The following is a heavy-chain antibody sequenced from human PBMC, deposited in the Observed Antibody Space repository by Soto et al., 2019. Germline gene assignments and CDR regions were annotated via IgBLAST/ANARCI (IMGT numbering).Heavy chain of an antibody. Sequence: ASVKLSCKASGYTFTSYGFSWVRQAPGQGLEWMGWISASNGNTNYAQKLQGRVTMTTDTSTGTAYMELRSLRSDDTATYYCARDLVRSCRDSVCYQGSYYFSLYVW. CDR3: ARDLVRSCRDSVCYQGSYYFSLYV. CDR1: GYTFTSYG. J-gene: IGHJ6*01. D-gene: IGHD2-8*01. CDR2: ISASNGNT. V-gene: IGHV1-18*01.